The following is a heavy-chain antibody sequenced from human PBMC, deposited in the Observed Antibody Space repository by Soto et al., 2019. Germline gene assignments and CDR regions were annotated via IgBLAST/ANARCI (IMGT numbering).Heavy chain of an antibody. Sequence: PSETLSLTCTVSGGSISSYYWSWIRQPPGKGLEWIGYIYYSGSTNYNPSLKSRVTISVDTSKNQFSLKLSSVTAADTAVYYCARGNFDWLLVYFDYWGQGTLVTVSS. CDR1: GGSISSYY. D-gene: IGHD3-9*01. V-gene: IGHV4-59*01. CDR2: IYYSGST. J-gene: IGHJ4*02. CDR3: ARGNFDWLLVYFDY.